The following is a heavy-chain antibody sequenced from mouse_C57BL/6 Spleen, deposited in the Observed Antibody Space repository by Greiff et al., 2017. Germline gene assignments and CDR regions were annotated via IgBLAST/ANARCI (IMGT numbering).Heavy chain of an antibody. CDR3: ARGVGCYYIDY. D-gene: IGHD3-1*01. J-gene: IGHJ2*01. Sequence: QVQLQQSGPELVKPGASVKLSCKASGYTFPSSDINWVKQRPGQGLEWIGWIYPRDGSTKYNEKFKGKATLTVDTSSSTAYMELHSLTSEDSAVYFGARGVGCYYIDYWGEGSTLTVSS. CDR2: IYPRDGST. V-gene: IGHV1-85*01. CDR1: GYTFPSSD.